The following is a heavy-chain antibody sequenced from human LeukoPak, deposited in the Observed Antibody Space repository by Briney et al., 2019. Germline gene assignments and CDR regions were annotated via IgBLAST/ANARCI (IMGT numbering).Heavy chain of an antibody. D-gene: IGHD3-10*01. CDR1: GGSISSSSYY. V-gene: IGHV4-39*01. Sequence: SETLSLTCTVSGGSISSSSYYWGWIRQPPGKGLEWIGSIYYSGSTYYNPSLKSRVTISVDTSKNQFSLKLSSVTAADTAVYYWARHGLGFGDPNWFDPWGQGTLVIVSS. J-gene: IGHJ5*02. CDR2: IYYSGST. CDR3: ARHGLGFGDPNWFDP.